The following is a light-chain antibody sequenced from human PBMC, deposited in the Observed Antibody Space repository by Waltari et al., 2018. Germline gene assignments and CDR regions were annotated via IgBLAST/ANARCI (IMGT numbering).Light chain of an antibody. CDR3: SSYTSSSFYV. J-gene: IGLJ1*01. CDR1: SSDVGGYNY. CDR2: EVS. V-gene: IGLV2-14*01. Sequence: QSALTQPASVSGSPGQSITISCTGTSSDVGGYNYVSWYQQHPGKAPKLMNYEVSNRPSGVSNRFSGSKSGNTASLTISGLQAEDEADYYCSSYTSSSFYVFGTGTKVTVL.